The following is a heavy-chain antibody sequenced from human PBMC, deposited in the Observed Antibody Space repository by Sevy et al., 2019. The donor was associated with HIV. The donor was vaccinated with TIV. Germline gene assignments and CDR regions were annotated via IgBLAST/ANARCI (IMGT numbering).Heavy chain of an antibody. Sequence: GGSLRLSCTASVFTFGDYCMSWVRQAPGKGLEWVAFLKSDVYGGTVDHAASVRGRFVISRDDSKTIAYLQINDLKTEDTGVYYCTRWKAAQSIFDYWGQGALVTVSS. CDR3: TRWKAAQSIFDY. CDR1: VFTFGDYC. V-gene: IGHV3-49*04. CDR2: LKSDVYGGTV. J-gene: IGHJ4*02. D-gene: IGHD6-13*01.